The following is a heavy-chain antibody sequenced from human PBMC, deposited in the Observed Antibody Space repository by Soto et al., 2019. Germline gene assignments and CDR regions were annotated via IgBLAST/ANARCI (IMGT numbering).Heavy chain of an antibody. CDR1: GFTFSSYW. V-gene: IGHV3-7*05. D-gene: IGHD5-12*01. CDR2: IKQDGSEK. CDR3: ATRYSGYDSLSGAFDI. Sequence: GGSLRLSCAASGFTFSSYWMSWVRQAPGKGLEWVANIKQDGSEKYYVDYVKGRFTISRDNAKNSLYLQMNSLRAEDTAVYYCATRYSGYDSLSGAFDIWGQGTMVTVSS. J-gene: IGHJ3*02.